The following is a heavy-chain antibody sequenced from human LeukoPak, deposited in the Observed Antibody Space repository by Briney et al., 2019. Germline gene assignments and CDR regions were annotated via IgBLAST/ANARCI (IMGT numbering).Heavy chain of an antibody. J-gene: IGHJ4*02. D-gene: IGHD2-8*02. CDR3: ARAPATNEWRCMDY. V-gene: IGHV3-7*01. Sequence: GGSLRLSCAASGFTFSSYSMNWVRQAPGKGLEWVANIKQDGSEKRYVDPVKGRFTISRDNAKNSLYLQMNSLRAEDTAVYYCARAPATNEWRCMDYWGQGALVTVSS. CDR1: GFTFSSYS. CDR2: IKQDGSEK.